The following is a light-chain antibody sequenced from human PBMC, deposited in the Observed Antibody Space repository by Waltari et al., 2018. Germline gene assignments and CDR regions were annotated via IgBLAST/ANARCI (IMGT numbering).Light chain of an antibody. Sequence: DIQMTQSPSILSASVGDRVTITCRASQTISIYLAWYQQKPGKAPNLLIYKASPLESGFPSRFSGSGSGTEFTLTISSLQPDDFATYYCQQYHSYSPYTFGQGTTLDIK. CDR1: QTISIY. CDR3: QQYHSYSPYT. V-gene: IGKV1-5*03. CDR2: KAS. J-gene: IGKJ2*01.